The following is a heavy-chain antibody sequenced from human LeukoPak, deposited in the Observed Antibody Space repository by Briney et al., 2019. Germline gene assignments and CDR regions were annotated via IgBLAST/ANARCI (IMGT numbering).Heavy chain of an antibody. V-gene: IGHV1-8*01. D-gene: IGHD6-13*01. Sequence: GASVKVSCKASGYTFTSYDINWVRQATGQGLEWMGWMNPNSGGTNYAQKFQGRVTMTRDTSISTAYMELSSLRSEDTAVYYCARGSGYSSSLDFDYWGQGTLVTVSS. J-gene: IGHJ4*02. CDR1: GYTFTSYD. CDR2: MNPNSGGT. CDR3: ARGSGYSSSLDFDY.